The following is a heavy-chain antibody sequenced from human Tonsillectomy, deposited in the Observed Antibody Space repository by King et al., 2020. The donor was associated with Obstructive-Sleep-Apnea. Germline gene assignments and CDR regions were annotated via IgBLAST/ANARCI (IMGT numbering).Heavy chain of an antibody. J-gene: IGHJ4*02. CDR3: ARATYGDYEVFDY. D-gene: IGHD4-17*01. V-gene: IGHV3-48*01. CDR1: GFTFSSYS. Sequence: VQLVESGGGLVQPGGSLRLSCAASGFTFSSYSMNWVRQAPGKGLEWVSYISSSSSTIYYADSVKGRFTISRDNAKNSLYLQMNSLRAEDTAIYYCARATYGDYEVFDYWGQGTLVTVSS. CDR2: ISSSSSTI.